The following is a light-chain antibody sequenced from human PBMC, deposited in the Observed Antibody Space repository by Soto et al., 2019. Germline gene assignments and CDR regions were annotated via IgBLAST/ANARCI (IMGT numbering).Light chain of an antibody. Sequence: QSALTQPASVSGSPGQSITVSCTGTSSDVGGYDVVSWYQQHPGEAPRLVIYEDSERPSGISSRFSGSKSGNTASLTISGLQAEDEADYYCCSYAGSRTYVFGSGTKLTVL. CDR3: CSYAGSRTYV. CDR2: EDS. V-gene: IGLV2-23*01. J-gene: IGLJ1*01. CDR1: SSDVGGYDV.